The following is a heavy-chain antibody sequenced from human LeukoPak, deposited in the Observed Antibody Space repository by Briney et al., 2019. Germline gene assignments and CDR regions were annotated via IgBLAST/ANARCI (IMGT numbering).Heavy chain of an antibody. J-gene: IGHJ4*02. CDR2: IYYSWST. CDR3: ARARGLYYYDSSGYIIDY. V-gene: IGHV4-59*01. D-gene: IGHD3-22*01. CDR1: GGSISSYY. Sequence: SETLSLTCTVSGGSISSYYWSWVRQPPGKGLEWIGYIYYSWSTNYNPSLKSRVTISVDTSKNQFSLKLSSVTAADTAVYYCARARGLYYYDSSGYIIDYWGQGTLVTVSS.